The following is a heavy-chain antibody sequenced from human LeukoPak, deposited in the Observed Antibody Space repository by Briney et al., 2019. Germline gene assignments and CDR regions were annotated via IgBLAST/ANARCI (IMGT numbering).Heavy chain of an antibody. CDR3: ARGGALAGRYDY. J-gene: IGHJ4*02. V-gene: IGHV3-21*01. Sequence: GGSVRLSCAASGFTFSSYSMNWVREAPGKGLEGASSISSSSSYIYYADSVKGRFTISRDNAKNPLYLQMDSLRVEDTAVYYCARGGALAGRYDYWGQGTLITVSS. CDR1: GFTFSSYS. CDR2: ISSSSSYI. D-gene: IGHD6-19*01.